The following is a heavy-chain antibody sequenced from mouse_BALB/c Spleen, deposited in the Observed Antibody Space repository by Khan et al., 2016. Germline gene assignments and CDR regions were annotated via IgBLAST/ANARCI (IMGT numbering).Heavy chain of an antibody. CDR2: IHPDSSTI. J-gene: IGHJ3*01. Sequence: EVKLLESGGGLVQPGGSLKLSCAASGFDFSRYWMGWVRQAPGKGLEWIGEIHPDSSTINYTPSLKDKFIISRDNAKNTLYLQMSKVRSEDTALYYCARLHYSGRFAYWGQGTLVTVSA. CDR1: GFDFSRYW. D-gene: IGHD1-2*01. CDR3: ARLHYSGRFAY. V-gene: IGHV4-1*02.